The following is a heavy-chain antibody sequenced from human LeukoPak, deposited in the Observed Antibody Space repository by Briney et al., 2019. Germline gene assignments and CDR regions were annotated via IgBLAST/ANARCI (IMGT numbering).Heavy chain of an antibody. CDR3: ARVTGGRYCSTTSCYMRGWFDP. CDR1: GGTFSSYA. Sequence: GASVKVSCKASGGTFSSYAISWVRQAPGQGLEWMGVVITVFGTSNYAQTFQGRVTITADESTRTAYMELSSLRSEDTVVYYCARVTGGRYCSTTSCYMRGWFDPWGQGTLVTVSS. V-gene: IGHV1-69*13. J-gene: IGHJ5*02. D-gene: IGHD2-2*02. CDR2: VITVFGTS.